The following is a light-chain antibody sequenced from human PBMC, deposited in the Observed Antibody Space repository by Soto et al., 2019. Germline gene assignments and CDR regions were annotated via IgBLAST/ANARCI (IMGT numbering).Light chain of an antibody. CDR3: QQSSDTLIT. J-gene: IGKJ4*01. CDR2: EVS. V-gene: IGKV1-39*01. CDR1: QSIATS. Sequence: DIQMTQSPSSLSAFVGDRVTVTCRASQSIATSLEWYQQKSGKAPKLLMYEVSSLHTGVPSGFSGSGSGTEFTLTISSLQPEDFATYFCQQSSDTLITFGGGTKVDIK.